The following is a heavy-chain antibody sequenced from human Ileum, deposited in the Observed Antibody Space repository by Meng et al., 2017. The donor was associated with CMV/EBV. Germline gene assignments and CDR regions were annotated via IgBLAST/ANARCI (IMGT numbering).Heavy chain of an antibody. J-gene: IGHJ4*02. CDR2: IYYSGST. D-gene: IGHD5-24*01. Sequence: SETLSLTCTVSGGSISSSSYYWGWIRQPPGKGLEWIGSIYYSGSTYYNPSLKSRVTISVDTSTHQFSLKLSSVTAADTAVYYCARGDGYNYVWNYWGQGTLVTVSS. V-gene: IGHV4-39*01. CDR1: GGSISSSSYY. CDR3: ARGDGYNYVWNY.